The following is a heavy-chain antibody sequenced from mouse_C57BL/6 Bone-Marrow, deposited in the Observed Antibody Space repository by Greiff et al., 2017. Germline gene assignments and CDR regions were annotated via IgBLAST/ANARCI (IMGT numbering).Heavy chain of an antibody. CDR1: GYTFTSYW. V-gene: IGHV1-64*01. CDR2: IHPNSGST. J-gene: IGHJ2*01. D-gene: IGHD2-3*01. CDR3: ARDGYYFDY. Sequence: QVQLQQPGAELVKPGASVKLSCKASGYTFTSYWMHWVKQRPGPGLEWIGMIHPNSGSTNYNEKFKSKATLSVDKSSSTAYMQLSILTSEDSAVXYCARDGYYFDYWGQGTTLTVSS.